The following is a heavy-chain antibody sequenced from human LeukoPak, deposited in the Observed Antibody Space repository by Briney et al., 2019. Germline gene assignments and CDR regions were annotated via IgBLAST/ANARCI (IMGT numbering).Heavy chain of an antibody. CDR3: ARVGIAAGGYYYYYMDV. CDR2: INPNSGGT. Sequence: GASVKVSCKASGYTFTGYYMHWVRQAPGQGLEWMGRINPNSGGTNYAQKFQGRVTMTRDTSISTAYMELSRLRSDDTAVYYCARVGIAAGGYYYYYMDVWGKGTTVTVSS. J-gene: IGHJ6*03. V-gene: IGHV1-2*06. CDR1: GYTFTGYY. D-gene: IGHD6-13*01.